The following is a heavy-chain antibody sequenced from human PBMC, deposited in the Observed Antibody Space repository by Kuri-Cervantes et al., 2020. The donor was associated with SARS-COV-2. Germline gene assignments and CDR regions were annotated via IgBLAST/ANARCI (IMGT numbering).Heavy chain of an antibody. V-gene: IGHV3-23*01. CDR3: ARASVGATNRSAFDI. Sequence: GGSLRLSCAASGFTFSSYAMSWVRQAPGKGLEWVSAISGSGGSTYYADSVKGRFTISRDNSKNTLYLQMNSLRAEDTAAYYCARASVGATNRSAFDIWGQGTMVTVSS. CDR1: GFTFSSYA. CDR2: ISGSGGST. D-gene: IGHD1-26*01. J-gene: IGHJ3*02.